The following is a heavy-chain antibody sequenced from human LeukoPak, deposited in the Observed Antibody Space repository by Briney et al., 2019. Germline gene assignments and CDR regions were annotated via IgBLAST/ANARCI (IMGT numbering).Heavy chain of an antibody. CDR2: INPNSGGT. Sequence: GASVKVSCKASGYTFTGYYMHWVRQAPGQGLEWMGWINPNSGGTNYAQKLQGRVTMTTDTSTSTAYMELRSLRSDDTAVYYCARDLFNWKEGYCTNGVCLSALGYWGQGTLVTVSS. CDR1: GYTFTGYY. J-gene: IGHJ4*02. V-gene: IGHV1-2*02. CDR3: ARDLFNWKEGYCTNGVCLSALGY. D-gene: IGHD2-8*01.